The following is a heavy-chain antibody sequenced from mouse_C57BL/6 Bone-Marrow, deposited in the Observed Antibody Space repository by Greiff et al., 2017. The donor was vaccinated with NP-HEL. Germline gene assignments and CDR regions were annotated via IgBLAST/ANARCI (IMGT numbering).Heavy chain of an antibody. CDR2: IWSGGST. V-gene: IGHV2-2*01. CDR1: GFSLTSYG. J-gene: IGHJ3*01. CDR3: ARPSQLSWFAY. Sequence: QVQLKQSGPGLVQPSQSLSITCTVSGFSLTSYGVHWVRQSPGKGLEWLGVIWSGGSTDYNAAFISRLSISKDNSKSQVFFKMNSLQADDTAIYYCARPSQLSWFAYWGQGTLVTVSA.